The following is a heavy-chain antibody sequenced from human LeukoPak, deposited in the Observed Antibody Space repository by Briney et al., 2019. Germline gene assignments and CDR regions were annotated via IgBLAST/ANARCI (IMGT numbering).Heavy chain of an antibody. D-gene: IGHD3-9*01. V-gene: IGHV1-18*01. CDR3: ARDLFSSYYDILTGYYPFDY. CDR1: GYTFTSYG. CDR2: ISAYNGNT. J-gene: IGHJ4*02. Sequence: ASVKVSCKASGYTFTSYGISWVRQAPGQGLEWMGWISAYNGNTNYAQKLQGRVTMTTDTSTSTAYMELRSLRSDDTAVYYCARDLFSSYYDILTGYYPFDYWGQGTLVTVSS.